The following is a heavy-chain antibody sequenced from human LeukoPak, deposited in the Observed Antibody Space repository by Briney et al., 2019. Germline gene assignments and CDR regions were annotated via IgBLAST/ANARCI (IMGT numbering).Heavy chain of an antibody. CDR3: ARDNPPEAFDI. CDR1: GGSISSYY. CDR2: IYYSGST. J-gene: IGHJ3*02. D-gene: IGHD1-14*01. V-gene: IGHV4-59*01. Sequence: PSETLSLTCTVSGGSISSYYWSWIRQPPGKGLEGIGYIYYSGSTNYNPSLKSRVTISVDTSKNQFSLKMSSVTAADTAVYYCARDNPPEAFDIWGQGTRVTVSS.